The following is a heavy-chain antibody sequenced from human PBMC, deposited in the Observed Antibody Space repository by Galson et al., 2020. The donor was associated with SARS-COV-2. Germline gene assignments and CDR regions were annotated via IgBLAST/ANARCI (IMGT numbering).Heavy chain of an antibody. CDR3: AKDLSTSTTGTTYAFDI. CDR2: IWYDGSNK. D-gene: IGHD1-1*01. J-gene: IGHJ3*02. V-gene: IGHV3-33*06. CDR1: GFTFSSYG. Sequence: LGESLKISCAASGFTFSSYGMHWVRQAPGKGLEWVAVIWYDGSNKYYADSVKGRFTISRDNSKNTLYLQMNSLRAEDTAVYYCAKDLSTSTTGTTYAFDIWGQGTMVTVSS.